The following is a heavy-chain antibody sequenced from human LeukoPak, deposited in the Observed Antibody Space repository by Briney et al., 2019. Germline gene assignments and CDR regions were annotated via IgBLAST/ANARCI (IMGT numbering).Heavy chain of an antibody. J-gene: IGHJ4*02. CDR3: ARGRPTPGTDY. V-gene: IGHV3-7*04. CDR1: GFTFSSFW. Sequence: GGSLRLSCVGSGFTFSSFWMNWVRQVPGKGLEWLANIKEDGSVTTHVESVKGRFTISRDNAENVLYLQMNSLRVEDTGIYYCARGRPTPGTDYWGQGILVTVSS. CDR2: IKEDGSVT. D-gene: IGHD6-13*01.